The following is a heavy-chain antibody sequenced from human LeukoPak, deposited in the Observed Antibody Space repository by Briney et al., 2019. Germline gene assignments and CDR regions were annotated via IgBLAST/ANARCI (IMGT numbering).Heavy chain of an antibody. V-gene: IGHV3-23*01. CDR1: GFTISSYA. CDR3: AKGSYSSGWANRY. D-gene: IGHD6-19*01. CDR2: ISGSGAGT. Sequence: GGSPRLSCAASGFTISSYAMSWVRQAPGKGLEWVSAISGSGAGTYYADSVKGRFTISRDNSKNTLYLQMNSLRADDTAVYYCAKGSYSSGWANRYWGQGTLVTVSS. J-gene: IGHJ4*02.